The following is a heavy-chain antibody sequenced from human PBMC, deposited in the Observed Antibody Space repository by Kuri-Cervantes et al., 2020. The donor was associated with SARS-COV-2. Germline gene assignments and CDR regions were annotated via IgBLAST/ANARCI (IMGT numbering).Heavy chain of an antibody. CDR3: ARDLMDCSSTSCYPRGMDV. V-gene: IGHV1-2*04. Sequence: TCAASGYTFTGYYMHWVRQAPGQGLEWMGWINPNSGGTNYAQKFQGWVTMTRDTSISTAYMELSRLRSDDTAVYYCARDLMDCSSTSCYPRGMDVWGQGTTVTVSS. CDR2: INPNSGGT. J-gene: IGHJ6*02. D-gene: IGHD2-2*01. CDR1: GYTFTGYY.